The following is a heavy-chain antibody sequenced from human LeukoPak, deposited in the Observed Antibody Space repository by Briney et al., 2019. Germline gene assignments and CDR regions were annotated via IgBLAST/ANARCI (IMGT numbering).Heavy chain of an antibody. Sequence: SETLSLTCAVYGGSFSGYYWSWIRQPPGKGLEWIGEINHSGSTNYNPSLKSRVTISVDTSKNQFSLKLSSVTAADTAVYYCARRVYYYYMDVWGKGSTVTVPS. V-gene: IGHV4-34*01. D-gene: IGHD6-13*01. CDR3: ARRVYYYYMDV. J-gene: IGHJ6*03. CDR2: INHSGST. CDR1: GGSFSGYY.